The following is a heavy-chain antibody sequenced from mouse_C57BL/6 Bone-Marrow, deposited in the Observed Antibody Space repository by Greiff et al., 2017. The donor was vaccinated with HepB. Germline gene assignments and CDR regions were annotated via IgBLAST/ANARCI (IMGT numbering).Heavy chain of an antibody. D-gene: IGHD4-1*01. CDR1: GYTFTDYE. CDR3: TRRANWDYYYAMDY. Sequence: VQLQESGAELVRPGASVTLSCKASGYTFTDYEMHWVKQTPVHGLEWIGAIDPETGGTAYNQKFKGKAILTADKSSSTAYMELRSLTSEDSAVYYCTRRANWDYYYAMDYWGQGTSVTVSS. V-gene: IGHV1-15*01. J-gene: IGHJ4*01. CDR2: IDPETGGT.